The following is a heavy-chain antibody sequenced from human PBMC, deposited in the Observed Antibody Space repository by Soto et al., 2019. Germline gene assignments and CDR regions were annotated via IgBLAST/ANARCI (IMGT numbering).Heavy chain of an antibody. CDR3: ARAVRGGSLYYYYGMDV. Sequence: SVKVSCKASGGTFSSYAISWVRQAPGQGLEWMGGIIPIFGTANYAQKFQGRVTITADESTSTAYMELSSLRSEDTAVYYCARAVRGGSLYYYYGMDVWGQGTTVTVSS. D-gene: IGHD5-12*01. CDR2: IIPIFGTA. CDR1: GGTFSSYA. V-gene: IGHV1-69*13. J-gene: IGHJ6*02.